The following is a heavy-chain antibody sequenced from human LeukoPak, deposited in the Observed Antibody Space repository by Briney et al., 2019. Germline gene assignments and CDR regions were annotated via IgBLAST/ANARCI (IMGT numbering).Heavy chain of an antibody. CDR2: IYHSGST. CDR1: GYSISSGYY. V-gene: IGHV4-38-2*02. Sequence: SETLSLTCTVSGYSISSGYYWGWIRQPPGKGLEWIGSIYHSGSTYYNPSLKSRVTISVDTSKNQFSLKLSSVTAADTAVYYCARGGGYCSGGSCYREAEVPDYWGQGTLVTVSS. D-gene: IGHD2-15*01. CDR3: ARGGGYCSGGSCYREAEVPDY. J-gene: IGHJ4*02.